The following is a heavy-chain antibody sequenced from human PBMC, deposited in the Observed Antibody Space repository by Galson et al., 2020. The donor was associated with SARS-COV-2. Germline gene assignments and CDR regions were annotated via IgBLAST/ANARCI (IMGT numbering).Heavy chain of an antibody. CDR1: GDSVSSNIAA. CDR2: TYYRSKWYN. V-gene: IGHV6-1*01. D-gene: IGHD6-13*01. CDR3: ARGHDPYNSSCDY. J-gene: IGHJ4*02. Sequence: ASETLSLTCAISGDSVSSNIAAWNWIRQSPSGGLEWLGRTYYRSKWYNEYALSVKGRITINPDTSKNQFSLQLNSVTPEDTAVYYCARGHDPYNSSCDYWGQGTLVTVSS.